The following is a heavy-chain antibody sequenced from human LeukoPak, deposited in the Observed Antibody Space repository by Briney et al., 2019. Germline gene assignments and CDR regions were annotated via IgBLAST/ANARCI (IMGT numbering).Heavy chain of an antibody. CDR2: ISGSGGST. CDR3: AREGGPDYDILTGYYDGDY. J-gene: IGHJ4*02. V-gene: IGHV3-48*01. Sequence: PGGSLRLSCAASEFTFSYYGMNWVRQSPGKGLEWVSVISGSGGSTYYADSVKGRFTISRDNAKNSLYLQMNSLRAEDTAVYYCAREGGPDYDILTGYYDGDYWGQGTLVTVSS. D-gene: IGHD3-9*01. CDR1: EFTFSYYG.